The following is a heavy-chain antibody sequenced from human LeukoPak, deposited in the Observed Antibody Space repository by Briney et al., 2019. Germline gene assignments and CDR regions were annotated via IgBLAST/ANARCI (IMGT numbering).Heavy chain of an antibody. V-gene: IGHV3-21*01. D-gene: IGHD1-14*01. CDR2: ISSSSTYI. CDR1: RFILRTYS. CDR3: AREGEPDAFDI. J-gene: IGHJ3*02. Sequence: GGSLRLSCAASRFILRTYSMNGVRQAPGKGREWVSSISSSSTYIYSADSVKGRFTISRDNAKNSLYLQMNSLRAEDTAVYYCAREGEPDAFDIWGQGTMVTVSS.